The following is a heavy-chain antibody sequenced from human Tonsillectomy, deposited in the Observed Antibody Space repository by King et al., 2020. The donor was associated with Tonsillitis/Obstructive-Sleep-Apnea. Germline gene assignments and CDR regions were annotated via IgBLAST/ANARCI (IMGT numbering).Heavy chain of an antibody. J-gene: IGHJ4*02. CDR2: INAGNGDT. CDR1: GYTFTSYA. Sequence: VQLVESGAEVKKPGASVKVSCKASGYTFTSYAMHWVRQAPGQRLEWMGWINAGNGDTNYSQKFQGRVTITRDISATTAYMELSSLRSEDTAVYYCARVAYDFWSGYFDYWGQGTLVTVSS. V-gene: IGHV1-3*01. D-gene: IGHD3-3*01. CDR3: ARVAYDFWSGYFDY.